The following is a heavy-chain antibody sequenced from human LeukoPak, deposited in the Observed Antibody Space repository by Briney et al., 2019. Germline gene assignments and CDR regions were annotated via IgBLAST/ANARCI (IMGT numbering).Heavy chain of an antibody. CDR2: INHSEAT. CDR1: GGSFSGYS. V-gene: IGHV4-34*01. Sequence: SETLSLTCAVYGGSFSGYSWTWIRQPPGKGLEWIGEINHSEATNYNPSLKNRGAISMESSKKQFYLNLNSVTAADTAVYFCARTTYDRPRVIRDWSRGTLVTVSS. D-gene: IGHD5-12*01. CDR3: ARTTYDRPRVIRD. J-gene: IGHJ4*02.